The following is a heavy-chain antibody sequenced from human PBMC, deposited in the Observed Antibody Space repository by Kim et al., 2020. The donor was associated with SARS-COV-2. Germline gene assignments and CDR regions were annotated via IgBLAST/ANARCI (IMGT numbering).Heavy chain of an antibody. Sequence: SETLSLTCAVYGGSFSGCYWSWIRQPPGKGLEWIGEINHSGSTNYNPSLKSRVTISVDTSKNQFSLKLSSVTAADTAVYYCARGPCSSTSCYRYGYYYYYGMDVWGQGTTVTVSS. CDR2: INHSGST. J-gene: IGHJ6*02. CDR1: GGSFSGCY. V-gene: IGHV4-34*01. D-gene: IGHD2-2*01. CDR3: ARGPCSSTSCYRYGYYYYYGMDV.